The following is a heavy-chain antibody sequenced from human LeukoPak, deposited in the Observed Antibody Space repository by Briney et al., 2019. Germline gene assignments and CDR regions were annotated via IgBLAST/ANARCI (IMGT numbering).Heavy chain of an antibody. Sequence: GASVKVSCKTSGYTFSNYGISWVRQAPGQGLDWMGWITAYNGNRLYAQRFQGRITLTTDTSTSTSYMELRSLEYDDTAICYCARDNDKVDDHWGQGTLVTVSS. CDR3: ARDNDKVDDH. V-gene: IGHV1-18*01. J-gene: IGHJ4*01. CDR2: ITAYNGNR. CDR1: GYTFSNYG. D-gene: IGHD1-1*01.